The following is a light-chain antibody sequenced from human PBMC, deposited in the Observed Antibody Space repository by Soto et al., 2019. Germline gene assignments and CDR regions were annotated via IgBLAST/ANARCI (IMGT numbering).Light chain of an antibody. CDR2: AVT. J-gene: IGLJ3*02. V-gene: IGLV2-11*01. Sequence: QSALTQPRSLSGSPGQSVTISCTGTSSDVGAYNYVSWYQQHPGKAPKLMIYAVTNRPSGVPDHFSGSKSGNTASLTISGLQAEDEADYYCCSYAGSYTWVFGGGTKLTVL. CDR1: SSDVGAYNY. CDR3: CSYAGSYTWV.